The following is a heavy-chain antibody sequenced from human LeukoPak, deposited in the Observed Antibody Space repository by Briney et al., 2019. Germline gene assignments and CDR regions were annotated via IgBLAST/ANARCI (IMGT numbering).Heavy chain of an antibody. CDR2: ISGSGGST. CDR1: GFTFSSYG. CDR3: AKTGYWSSTGCYGRYDAFDI. V-gene: IGHV3-23*01. D-gene: IGHD2-2*01. Sequence: GGSLRLSWAAAGFTFSSYGMSWVRQAPGKGLEWVSAISGSGGSTYYADSVKGRFTISRDNSKNTLYLQMNSLRAEDTAVYYCAKTGYWSSTGCYGRYDAFDIWGQGTMVTVSS. J-gene: IGHJ3*02.